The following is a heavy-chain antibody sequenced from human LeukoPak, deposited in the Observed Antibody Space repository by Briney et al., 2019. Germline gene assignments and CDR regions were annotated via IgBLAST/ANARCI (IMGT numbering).Heavy chain of an antibody. CDR1: GYTFTSYD. D-gene: IGHD2-15*01. J-gene: IGHJ6*02. CDR3: ASGEVGVVYRAGGRYYYYYHAMDV. V-gene: IGHV1-8*01. CDR2: MNPNSGNT. Sequence: ASVKVSCKASGYTFTSYDINWVRQATGQGLEWMGWMNPNSGNTGYAQKFQGRVTMTRNTSISTVYMELSSLRSEDTAVYYCASGEVGVVYRAGGRYYYYYHAMDVWGQGTTVTVSS.